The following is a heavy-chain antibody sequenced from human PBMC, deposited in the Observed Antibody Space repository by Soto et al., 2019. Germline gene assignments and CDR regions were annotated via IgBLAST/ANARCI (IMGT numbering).Heavy chain of an antibody. Sequence: SVKVSCKASGGTLSSYAISWVRQAPGQGLEWMGGIIPIFGTANYAQKFQGRVTITADESTSTAYMELSSLRSEDTAVYYCARDPRYYGSGSYYAYYYYGMDVWGQGTTVTVSS. CDR1: GGTLSSYA. CDR3: ARDPRYYGSGSYYAYYYYGMDV. CDR2: IIPIFGTA. D-gene: IGHD3-10*01. V-gene: IGHV1-69*13. J-gene: IGHJ6*02.